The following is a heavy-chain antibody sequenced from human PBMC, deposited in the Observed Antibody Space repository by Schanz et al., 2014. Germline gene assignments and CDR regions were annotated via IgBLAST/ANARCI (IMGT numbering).Heavy chain of an antibody. V-gene: IGHV3-74*01. Sequence: EVQLVESGGGLVQPGGSLRLSCASSGFTFSDSWMHWVRQAPGKGLVWVSRTSNDGSFTTFADSVKGRFTISRDNAKNTLYLQMNTLISEDTAVYYCVRDTDYHFDYWGQGTLVTVSS. J-gene: IGHJ4*02. D-gene: IGHD4-17*01. CDR2: TSNDGSFT. CDR1: GFTFSDSW. CDR3: VRDTDYHFDY.